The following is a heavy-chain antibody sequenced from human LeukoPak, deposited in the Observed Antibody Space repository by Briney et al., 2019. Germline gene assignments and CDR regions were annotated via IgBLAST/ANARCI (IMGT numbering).Heavy chain of an antibody. V-gene: IGHV1-18*01. CDR1: GYTFTSYG. CDR3: ARRIVATINNYYYYYMHV. Sequence: ASVKVSCKASGYTFTSYGISWVRQAPAQGLEWMGWISAYNGNTNYAQKLQGRVSMTIDTSTSTAYMELRSLRSDDTAVYYCARRIVATINNYYYYYMHVWRKGTTLTVSS. CDR2: ISAYNGNT. D-gene: IGHD5-12*01. J-gene: IGHJ6*03.